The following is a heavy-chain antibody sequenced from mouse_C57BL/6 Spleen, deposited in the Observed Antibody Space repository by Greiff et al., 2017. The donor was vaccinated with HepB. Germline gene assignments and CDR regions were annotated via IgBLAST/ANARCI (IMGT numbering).Heavy chain of an antibody. V-gene: IGHV1-82*01. CDR2: IYPGDGDT. CDR3: ARGRLKFAY. Sequence: VQLQQSGPELVKPGASVKISCKASGYAFSSSWMNWVKQRPGKGLEWIGRIYPGDGDTNYNGKFKGKATLTADKSSSTAYMQLSSLTSEDSAVYFCARGRLKFAYWGQGTLVTVSA. CDR1: GYAFSSSW. J-gene: IGHJ3*01.